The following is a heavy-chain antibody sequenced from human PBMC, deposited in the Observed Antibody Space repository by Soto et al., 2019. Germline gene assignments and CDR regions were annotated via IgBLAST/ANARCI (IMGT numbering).Heavy chain of an antibody. CDR2: MYHSGTT. V-gene: IGHV4-38-2*02. CDR3: ARVAFGPIDY. J-gene: IGHJ4*02. D-gene: IGHD3-16*01. CDR1: NYSISSGYY. Sequence: SETLSLTCTVSNYSISSGYYWGWIRQSPGEGLEWIVSMYHSGTTYYNPSLKSRVTISIDTSKNQFSLKLTSVTSADTAVYFCARVAFGPIDYWGQGXLVTV.